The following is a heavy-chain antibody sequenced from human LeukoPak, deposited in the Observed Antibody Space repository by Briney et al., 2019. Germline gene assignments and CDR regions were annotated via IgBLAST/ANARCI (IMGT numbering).Heavy chain of an antibody. V-gene: IGHV3-49*04. J-gene: IGHJ6*02. CDR2: IRSKAYRGTT. CDR3: SRGPIQLWVHNGVDV. CDR1: GFNFGDPA. D-gene: IGHD5-18*01. Sequence: SLRLSCTTSGFNFGDPAMTSVRQAPGKGLEWVGFIRSKAYRGTTEYAASVKGRFTISRDDSKSVVYLQMNSLKSEDTAVYYCSRGPIQLWVHNGVDVWGQGTTVTVSS.